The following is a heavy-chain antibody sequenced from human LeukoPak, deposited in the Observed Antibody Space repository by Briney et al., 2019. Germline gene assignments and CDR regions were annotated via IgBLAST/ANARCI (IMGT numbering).Heavy chain of an antibody. V-gene: IGHV1-18*01. CDR3: ARARDCSSTSCYRGGRWFDP. Sequence: ASVKVSCKASGYTFNSYGITWVRQAPGQGLEWMGWISTYNGNTNYAQKLQGRVTMTTDTSTSTAYMELRSLRSDDTAVYYCARARDCSSTSCYRGGRWFDPWGQGTLVTVSS. CDR2: ISTYNGNT. D-gene: IGHD2-2*02. J-gene: IGHJ5*02. CDR1: GYTFNSYG.